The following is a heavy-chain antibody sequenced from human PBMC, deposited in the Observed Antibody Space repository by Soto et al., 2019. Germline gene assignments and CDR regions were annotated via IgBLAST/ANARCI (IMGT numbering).Heavy chain of an antibody. CDR2: ILHDETP. CDR1: GLRLRNFA. Sequence: GGSLRLSCAASGLRLRNFAMTWVRQAPGRGLEWVSTILHDETPFYTDSVKGRFTISRDNVRGTLYLQMNGLRVEDAALYFCAKDLFPTSGQRFFFESWGQGSLVTVSS. V-gene: IGHV3-23*01. CDR3: AKDLFPTSGQRFFFES. D-gene: IGHD2-21*01. J-gene: IGHJ4*02.